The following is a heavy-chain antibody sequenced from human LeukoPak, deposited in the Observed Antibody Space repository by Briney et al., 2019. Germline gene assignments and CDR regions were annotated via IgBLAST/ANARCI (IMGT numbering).Heavy chain of an antibody. V-gene: IGHV1-8*01. CDR3: ARVRAMVPGVSEQSFQH. CDR1: AYTSTSYA. J-gene: IGHJ1*01. D-gene: IGHD3-10*01. Sequence: SGYASSKVSAYTSTSYAIKWVRQVTGGGIEWMGWMNAYSGNTGYAQKLQGRVTMTTDTSISTAYMELSSLRSDDTAVYYCARVRAMVPGVSEQSFQHWGQGILVTVSS. CDR2: MNAYSGNT.